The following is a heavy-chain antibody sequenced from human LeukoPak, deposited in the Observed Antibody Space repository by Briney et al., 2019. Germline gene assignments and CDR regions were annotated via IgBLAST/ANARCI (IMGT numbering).Heavy chain of an antibody. J-gene: IGHJ2*01. Sequence: GSSVTVSCKASGGTFSSYAISWVRQAPGQGLEWMGRIIPILGIINYAQKFQGRVTITADKSTSTAYTELSSLRSEDTAVYYCAGPLKSIAARYFDLWGRGTLVTVSS. CDR3: AGPLKSIAARYFDL. D-gene: IGHD6-6*01. V-gene: IGHV1-69*04. CDR1: GGTFSSYA. CDR2: IIPILGII.